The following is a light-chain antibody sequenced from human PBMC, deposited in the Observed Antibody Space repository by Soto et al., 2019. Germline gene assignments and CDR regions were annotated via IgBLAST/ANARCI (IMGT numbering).Light chain of an antibody. Sequence: QSALTQPASVSGSPGQSITISCTGTSSDVGGYNYVSWYQQHPGKAPKLMIYEVSNRPSGVSNRFSGSKSGNTASLTVSGLQADDEADYFCSSYAGSDNVLFGGGTKLTVL. V-gene: IGLV2-14*01. CDR3: SSYAGSDNVL. J-gene: IGLJ2*01. CDR1: SSDVGGYNY. CDR2: EVS.